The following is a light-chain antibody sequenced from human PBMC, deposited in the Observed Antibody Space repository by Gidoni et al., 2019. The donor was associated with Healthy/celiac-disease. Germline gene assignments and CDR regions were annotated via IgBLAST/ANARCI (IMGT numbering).Light chain of an antibody. Sequence: DIQMTQSPSSLSASVGDRVTITCQASQDISNYLNWYQQKPGKAPKRLIYDASNLETGVPSRFSGSGSGTDFTFTISSLQPEDIATYYCQQYDNLPPSLTFGGGPKVEIK. CDR2: DAS. J-gene: IGKJ4*01. CDR1: QDISNY. CDR3: QQYDNLPPSLT. V-gene: IGKV1-33*01.